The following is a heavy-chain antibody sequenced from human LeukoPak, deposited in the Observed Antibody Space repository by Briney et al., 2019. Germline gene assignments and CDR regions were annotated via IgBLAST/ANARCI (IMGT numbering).Heavy chain of an antibody. CDR3: ARDSSSYGMDV. V-gene: IGHV1-18*01. CDR2: ISAYNGNT. J-gene: IGHJ6*02. CDR1: GYTFTSYG. Sequence: ASVKVSCKGSGYTFTSYGISWMRQAPGQGLEWMGWISAYNGNTNYAQKLQGRVTMTTDTSTSTAYMELRSLRSDDTAVYYRARDSSSYGMDVWGQGTTVTVSS. D-gene: IGHD6-13*01.